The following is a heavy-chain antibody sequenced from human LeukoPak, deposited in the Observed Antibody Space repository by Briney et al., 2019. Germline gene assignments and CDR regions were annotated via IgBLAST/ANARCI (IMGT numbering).Heavy chain of an antibody. Sequence: PGGSLRLSCAASGFTFSSYWMHWVRQAPGKGLEWVSAISGSGVRTYYADSVKGRFTISRDNSKNTLYLQMNSLRAEDTAVYYCAKEGDIAVTGATGGFDYWGQGALVTVSS. D-gene: IGHD6-19*01. J-gene: IGHJ4*02. V-gene: IGHV3-23*01. CDR1: GFTFSSYW. CDR2: ISGSGVRT. CDR3: AKEGDIAVTGATGGFDY.